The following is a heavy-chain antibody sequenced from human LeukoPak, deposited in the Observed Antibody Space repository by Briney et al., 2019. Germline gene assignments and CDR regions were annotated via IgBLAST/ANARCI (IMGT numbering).Heavy chain of an antibody. CDR2: INHSGST. CDR1: GGSFSGYY. CDR3: AREGNIVVVPAAYDY. Sequence: KPSETLSLTCAVYGGSFSGYYWSWIRQPPGKGLEWIGEINHSGSTNYNPSLKSRVTISVDTSKNQFSLKLSSVTAADTAVYYCAREGNIVVVPAAYDYWGQGTLVTVSS. J-gene: IGHJ4*02. V-gene: IGHV4-34*01. D-gene: IGHD2-2*01.